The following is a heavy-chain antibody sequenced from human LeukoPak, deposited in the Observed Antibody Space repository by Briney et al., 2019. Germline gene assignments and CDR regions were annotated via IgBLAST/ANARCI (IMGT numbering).Heavy chain of an antibody. CDR1: GYSFTNFD. CDR3: ARGPQWRGDYYYMDV. J-gene: IGHJ6*03. D-gene: IGHD6-19*01. CDR2: MNPNSGNK. V-gene: IGHV1-8*01. Sequence: ASVTVSCKASGYSFTNFDINWVRQATGQGLAWMGWMNPNSGNKGYAQKFQGRVTMTMNTSITTAYMELSSLRSEDTAVYYCARGPQWRGDYYYMDVWGRGTTVTVSS.